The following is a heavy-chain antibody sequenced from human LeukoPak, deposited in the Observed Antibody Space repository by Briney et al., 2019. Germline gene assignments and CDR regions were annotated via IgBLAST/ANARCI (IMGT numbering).Heavy chain of an antibody. V-gene: IGHV1-18*01. D-gene: IGHD6-6*01. CDR3: ARDYPYSSSSLSYYYYGMDV. J-gene: IGHJ6*02. CDR2: ISAYNGNT. CDR1: GYTFTSYG. Sequence: ASVKVSCKASGYTFTSYGISWVRQAPGQGLEWMGWISAYNGNTNYAQKLQGRVTMTTDTSTSTAYMELRSLRSDDTAVHYCARDYPYSSSSLSYYYYGMDVWGQGTTVTVSS.